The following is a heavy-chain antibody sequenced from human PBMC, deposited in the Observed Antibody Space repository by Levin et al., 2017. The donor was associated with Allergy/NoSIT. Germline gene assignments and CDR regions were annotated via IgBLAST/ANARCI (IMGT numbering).Heavy chain of an antibody. V-gene: IGHV3-11*01. J-gene: IGHJ4*02. CDR2: ISTTDSSI. CDR3: ARATYGGCDY. Sequence: PGESLKISCAASGFTFSDYYMTWIRQAPGKGLEWVSYISTTDSSIFYADSAKGRYADSVKGRFTISRDDAKNSLYLQMNSLEAEDTAVYYCARATYGGCDYWGQGTLVTVSS. D-gene: IGHD4-17*01. CDR1: GFTFSDYY.